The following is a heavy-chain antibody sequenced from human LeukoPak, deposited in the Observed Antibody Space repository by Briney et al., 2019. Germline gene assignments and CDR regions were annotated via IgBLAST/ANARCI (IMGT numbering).Heavy chain of an antibody. Sequence: GASVKVSCNTSGYTFTGYYLHWVRQAPGHGLEWMGWINPNSGATDYAQRFQGRVTMTRDTSISTAYMELNSLTSDDTAVYFCARGPHIAAAGTGPQTYWGQGTLVTVSS. D-gene: IGHD6-13*01. CDR2: INPNSGAT. V-gene: IGHV1-2*02. J-gene: IGHJ4*02. CDR1: GYTFTGYY. CDR3: ARGPHIAAAGTGPQTY.